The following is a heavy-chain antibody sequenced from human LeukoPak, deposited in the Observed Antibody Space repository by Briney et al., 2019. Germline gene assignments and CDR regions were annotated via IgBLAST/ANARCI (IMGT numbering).Heavy chain of an antibody. D-gene: IGHD2-2*01. V-gene: IGHV3-48*04. J-gene: IGHJ4*02. CDR2: IGNVGGAI. Sequence: PGGSLRLSCAASGFTFNNHPLHWVRQAPGKGLEWVSYIGNVGGAIYYADSVKGRFTISRDNAKNSLYLQMNSLRAEDTAVYYCARNTSTLYKGFDYWGQGTLVTVSS. CDR3: ARNTSTLYKGFDY. CDR1: GFTFNNHP.